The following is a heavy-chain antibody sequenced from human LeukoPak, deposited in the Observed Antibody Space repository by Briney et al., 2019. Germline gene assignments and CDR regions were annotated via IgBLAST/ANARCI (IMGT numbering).Heavy chain of an antibody. D-gene: IGHD2/OR15-2a*01. Sequence: PSETLSLTCTASGGSISSYYWSWIRQPPGKGLEWIAYISDIGSINYSPSLKSRVTMSLDTSKNQFSLKLSSVTAADTAVYYCAGHHPRNTVDFWGQGTLVTVSS. V-gene: IGHV4-59*08. CDR1: GGSISSYY. CDR2: ISDIGSI. CDR3: AGHHPRNTVDF. J-gene: IGHJ4*02.